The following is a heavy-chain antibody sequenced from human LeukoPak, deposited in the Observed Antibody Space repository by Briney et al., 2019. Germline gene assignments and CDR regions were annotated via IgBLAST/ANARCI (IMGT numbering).Heavy chain of an antibody. D-gene: IGHD2-15*01. CDR3: ARLSGYGSDGSCYSLHY. CDR2: INHSGST. CDR1: GGTFNGCY. V-gene: IGHV4-34*01. J-gene: IGHJ4*02. Sequence: PSETLSLIYAVWGGTFNGCYWSWIRQPPGKGLEWIGEINHSGSTNYNPSLKSRVTISVDTSKNQFSLKLSCVTAADTAVYYCARLSGYGSDGSCYSLHYWGQGTLVTVSS.